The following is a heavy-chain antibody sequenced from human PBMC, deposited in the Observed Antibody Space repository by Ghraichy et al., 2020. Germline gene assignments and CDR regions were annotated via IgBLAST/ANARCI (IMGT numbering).Heavy chain of an antibody. CDR2: TYYRSKWYN. CDR3: ARAGRIADDAFDV. V-gene: IGHV6-1*01. J-gene: IGHJ3*01. CDR1: GDSVSNNDAA. Sequence: SQTLSLTCAISGDSVSNNDAAWNWIRQSPSRGLEWLGRTYYRSKWYNDYAVSVKSRTTINPDTSKNQFSLQLNSVTPEDTAVYYCARAGRIADDAFDVWGQGTMVTVSS. D-gene: IGHD6-6*01.